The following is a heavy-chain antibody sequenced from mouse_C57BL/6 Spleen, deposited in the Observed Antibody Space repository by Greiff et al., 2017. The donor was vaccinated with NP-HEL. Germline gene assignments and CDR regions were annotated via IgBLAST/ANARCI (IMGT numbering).Heavy chain of an antibody. CDR3: ARPDYYGRDAMDY. D-gene: IGHD1-1*01. Sequence: DVHLVESGGGLVKPGGSLKLSCAASGFTFSDYGMHWVRQAPEKGLEWVAYISSGSSTIYYADTVKGRFTISRDNAKNTLFLQMTSLRSEDTAMYYCARPDYYGRDAMDYWGQGTSVTVSS. CDR1: GFTFSDYG. J-gene: IGHJ4*01. CDR2: ISSGSSTI. V-gene: IGHV5-17*01.